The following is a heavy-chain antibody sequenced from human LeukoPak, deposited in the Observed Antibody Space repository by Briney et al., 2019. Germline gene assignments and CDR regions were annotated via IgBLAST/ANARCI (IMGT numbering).Heavy chain of an antibody. V-gene: IGHV1-2*02. J-gene: IGHJ4*02. D-gene: IGHD3-10*01. CDR1: GYTFTGYY. CDR2: INPNSGGT. Sequence: ASVKVSCKASGYTFTGYYMHWVRQAPGQGLEWMGWINPNSGGTNYAQKFQGRVTMTRDTSISTAYMELSRLRSDDMAVYYCAREYGSGSYYYFDYWGQGTLVTVSS. CDR3: AREYGSGSYYYFDY.